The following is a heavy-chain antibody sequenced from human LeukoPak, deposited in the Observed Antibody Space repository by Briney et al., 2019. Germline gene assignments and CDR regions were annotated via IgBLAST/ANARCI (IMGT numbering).Heavy chain of an antibody. CDR3: ARQDGYALFYFDK. CDR1: ENSFPNYW. CDR2: IHPSDSDT. Sequence: GESLKISWKGPENSFPNYWIAWARQMPGKGLEWMGIIHPSDSDTRYSPSFQGQVTISADNSISTAYLHWTSLKASDTAMYYCARQDGYALFYFDKWGQGTLVTVSS. D-gene: IGHD5-24*01. V-gene: IGHV5-51*01. J-gene: IGHJ4*02.